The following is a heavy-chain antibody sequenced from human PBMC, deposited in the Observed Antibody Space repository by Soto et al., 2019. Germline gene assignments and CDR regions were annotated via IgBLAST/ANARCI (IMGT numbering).Heavy chain of an antibody. D-gene: IGHD5-12*01. J-gene: IGHJ4*02. CDR3: AKDLGLGFTGYGFHYFDS. CDR2: VTNSGAPT. V-gene: IGHV3-23*01. Sequence: EVQLLESGGGLVQPGGSLRLSCAASGFPFSSYAMNWVRQAPGKGLEWVSTVTNSGAPTFYADSVKGRFTISRDNSRNTVYLHLSSLRVEDTAVYYCAKDLGLGFTGYGFHYFDSWGQGTLVTVSS. CDR1: GFPFSSYA.